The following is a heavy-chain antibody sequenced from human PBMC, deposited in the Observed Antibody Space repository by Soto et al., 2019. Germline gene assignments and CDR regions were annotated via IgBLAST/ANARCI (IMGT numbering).Heavy chain of an antibody. D-gene: IGHD1-7*01. J-gene: IGHJ6*02. CDR2: IYWDEDK. CDR1: GFSLNTNGMG. Sequence: QITLKESGPPLVRPTQTLTLTCSFSGFSLNTNGMGVGWIRQPPGKALEWLAFIYWDEDKRYSPSLKTRLTVTTDTSITEVVLTLTNLDPLDTVTYYCAGWNSDSGLDVWGQGTTVTVSS. CDR3: AGWNSDSGLDV. V-gene: IGHV2-5*02.